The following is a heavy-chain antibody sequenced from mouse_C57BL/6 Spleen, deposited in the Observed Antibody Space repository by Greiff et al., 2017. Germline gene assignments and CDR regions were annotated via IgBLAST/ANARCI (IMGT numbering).Heavy chain of an antibody. Sequence: EVQRVESEGGLVQPGSSMKLSCTASGFTFSDYYMAWVRQAPEKGLEWVANINYDGSSTYYLDSLKSRFIISRDNAKNILYLQMSSLKSEDTATYYCARDHYDGCHWYFDVWGTGTTVTVSS. J-gene: IGHJ1*03. V-gene: IGHV5-16*01. CDR1: GFTFSDYY. CDR3: ARDHYDGCHWYFDV. CDR2: INYDGSST. D-gene: IGHD2-3*01.